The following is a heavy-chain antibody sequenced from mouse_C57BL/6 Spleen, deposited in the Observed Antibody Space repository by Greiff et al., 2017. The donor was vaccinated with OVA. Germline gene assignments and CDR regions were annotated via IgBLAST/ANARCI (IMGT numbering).Heavy chain of an antibody. CDR3: TRPDYYDYDVDWYFDV. Sequence: EVKLQESGTVLARPGASVKMSCKTSGYTFTSYWMHWVKQRPGQGLEWIGAIYPGNSDTSYNQKFKGKAKLTAVTSASTAYMELSSLTNEDSAVYYCTRPDYYDYDVDWYFDVWGTGTTVTVSS. J-gene: IGHJ1*03. CDR1: GYTFTSYW. V-gene: IGHV1-5*01. D-gene: IGHD2-4*01. CDR2: IYPGNSDT.